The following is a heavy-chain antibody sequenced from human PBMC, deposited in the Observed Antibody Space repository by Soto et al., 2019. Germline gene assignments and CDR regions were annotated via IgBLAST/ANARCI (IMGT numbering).Heavy chain of an antibody. V-gene: IGHV1-18*01. D-gene: IGHD4-17*01. CDR3: AHYGDYGGWFDP. Sequence: GASVKVSCKASGGTFSSYAISWVRQAPGQGLEWMGWISAYNGNTNYAQKLQGRVTMTTDTSTSTAYMELRSLRSDDTAVYYCAHYGDYGGWFDPWGQGTLVTVSS. J-gene: IGHJ5*02. CDR2: ISAYNGNT. CDR1: GGTFSSYA.